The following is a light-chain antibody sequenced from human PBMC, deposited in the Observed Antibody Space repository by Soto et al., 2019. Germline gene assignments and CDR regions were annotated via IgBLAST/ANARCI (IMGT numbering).Light chain of an antibody. CDR2: ENN. V-gene: IGLV6-57*04. J-gene: IGLJ2*01. Sequence: NFMLTQPHSVSESPGKTVTISCTRSSGSIASNDVQWYQQRPGSAPTTVIYENNQRPSGVADRFSGSTDGSSNSASLTISGLQAEDEADYYCQSYDSSTVVFGGGTKVTVL. CDR1: SGSIASND. CDR3: QSYDSSTVV.